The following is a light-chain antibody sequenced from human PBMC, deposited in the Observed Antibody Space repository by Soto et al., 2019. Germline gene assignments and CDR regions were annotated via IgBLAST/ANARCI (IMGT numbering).Light chain of an antibody. CDR2: DAS. Sequence: DIQMTQSPSTLSASVGDRVAITCRASQSISSWLAWYQQKPGKAPKLLIYDASSLESGVPSRFSGSGSGTEFTLTISRLQPDGFATYHCQHYHAYPWTFGQGTKVDIK. CDR3: QHYHAYPWT. CDR1: QSISSW. V-gene: IGKV1-5*01. J-gene: IGKJ1*01.